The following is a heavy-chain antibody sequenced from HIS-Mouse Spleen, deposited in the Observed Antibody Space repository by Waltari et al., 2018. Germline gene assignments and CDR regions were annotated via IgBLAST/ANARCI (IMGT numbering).Heavy chain of an antibody. Sequence: EVQLVESGGGLVKPGGSLRLSCAASGFTFVSYSMNWVRQAPGKGLEWVSSISSSSSYIYYADSVKGRFTISRDNAKNSLYLQMNSLRAEDTAVYYCARDLLATSYYFDYWGQGTLVTVSS. CDR3: ARDLLATSYYFDY. CDR1: GFTFVSYS. V-gene: IGHV3-21*01. D-gene: IGHD5-12*01. CDR2: ISSSSSYI. J-gene: IGHJ4*02.